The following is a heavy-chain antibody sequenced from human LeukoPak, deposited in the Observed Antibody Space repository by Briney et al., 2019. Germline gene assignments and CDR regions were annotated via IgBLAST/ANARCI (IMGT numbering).Heavy chain of an antibody. CDR2: IWPDGSKK. CDR3: AKISSSAESNFDY. J-gene: IGHJ4*02. V-gene: IGHV3-30*02. CDR1: GFTFSTYA. Sequence: GGSLRLSCAASGFTFSTYAMHWVRQAPGKGLEWVAFIWPDGSKKYYADSVKGRFAISRENSKNTVYLQMNDLGPEDTALYFCAKISSSAESNFDYWGQGTLLTVSS. D-gene: IGHD6-25*01.